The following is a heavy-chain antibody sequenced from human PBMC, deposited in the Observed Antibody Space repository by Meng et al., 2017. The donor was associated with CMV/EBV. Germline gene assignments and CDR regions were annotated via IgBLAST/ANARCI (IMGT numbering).Heavy chain of an antibody. CDR1: GFNSNAYW. D-gene: IGHD2-8*01. CDR2: IKQDGTEK. J-gene: IGHJ4*02. V-gene: IGHV3-7*01. Sequence: GESLKISCVASGFNSNAYWMTWVRQVPGKALEWVANIKQDGTEKYYVPSVKGRFIISRDHAKSSLYLQMNDLRVEDTAVYYCATTTNGCFDNWGQGALVTVSS. CDR3: ATTTNGCFDN.